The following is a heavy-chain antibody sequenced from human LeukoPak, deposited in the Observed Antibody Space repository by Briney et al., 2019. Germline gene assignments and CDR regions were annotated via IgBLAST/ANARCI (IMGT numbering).Heavy chain of an antibody. CDR3: ARVQVVPAAIGWFDP. D-gene: IGHD2-2*01. Sequence: SETLSLTCTVSGGSISSGGYYWSWIRQHPGKGLEWIGYIYYSGSTYYNPSLKSRVTISVDTSKNQFSLKLSSVTAADTAVYYCARVQVVPAAIGWFDPWDQGTLVTVSS. CDR2: IYYSGST. J-gene: IGHJ5*02. V-gene: IGHV4-31*03. CDR1: GGSISSGGYY.